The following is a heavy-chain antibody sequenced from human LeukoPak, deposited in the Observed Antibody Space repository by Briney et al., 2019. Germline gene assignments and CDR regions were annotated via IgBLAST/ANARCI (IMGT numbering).Heavy chain of an antibody. CDR1: GGSFSGYY. J-gene: IGHJ4*02. Sequence: PSETLSLTCAVYGGSFSGYYWSWIRQPPGKGLEWIGEINHSGSTNYNPSLKSRVTISVDTSKNQFSLTLSSVTAADTAVYYCARGLYYYDSSGYPKEYYFDYWGQGPLVTVSS. V-gene: IGHV4-34*01. CDR3: ARGLYYYDSSGYPKEYYFDY. CDR2: INHSGST. D-gene: IGHD3-22*01.